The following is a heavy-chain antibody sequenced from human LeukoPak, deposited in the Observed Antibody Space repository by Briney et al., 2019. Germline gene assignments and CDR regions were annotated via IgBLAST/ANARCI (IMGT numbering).Heavy chain of an antibody. CDR3: ARDPGVSYYYDSSLFDY. V-gene: IGHV1-18*01. D-gene: IGHD3-22*01. Sequence: ASVTVSFTASGYTFTIYGISWVRQAPGQGLEWMGWISAYNGNTTYAQKLQGRVTMTTDTSTSTAYMELRSLRSDDTAVYYCARDPGVSYYYDSSLFDYWGQGTLVTVSS. CDR2: ISAYNGNT. J-gene: IGHJ4*02. CDR1: GYTFTIYG.